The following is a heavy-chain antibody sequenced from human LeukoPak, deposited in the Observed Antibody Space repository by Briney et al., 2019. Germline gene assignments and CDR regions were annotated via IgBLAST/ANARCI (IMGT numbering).Heavy chain of an antibody. V-gene: IGHV3-30-3*01. Sequence: PGGSLRLSCAASGFTFSSYAMHWVRQAPGKGLEWLAVISYDGSNKFYPDSVKGRFTISRDNSKNTLYLQMNSLRAEDTAVYYCASPKSGDLLYPYFDYWGQGTLVTVSS. CDR1: GFTFSSYA. CDR3: ASPKSGDLLYPYFDY. J-gene: IGHJ4*02. D-gene: IGHD3-10*01. CDR2: ISYDGSNK.